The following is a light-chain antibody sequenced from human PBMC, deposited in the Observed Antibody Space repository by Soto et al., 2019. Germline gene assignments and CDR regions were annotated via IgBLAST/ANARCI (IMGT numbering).Light chain of an antibody. V-gene: IGKV3-20*01. CDR2: GAS. CDR3: QQYGSLPQT. CDR1: QSVRSSY. J-gene: IGKJ3*01. Sequence: EIVLTQSPGTLSLSPGERTTLFCRASQSVRSSYLAWYQQKPGQAPRLLIYGASSRATGIPDRFSGSGSGTDFSLTISRLETEDFAVYYCQQYGSLPQTFCPGTKVDIK.